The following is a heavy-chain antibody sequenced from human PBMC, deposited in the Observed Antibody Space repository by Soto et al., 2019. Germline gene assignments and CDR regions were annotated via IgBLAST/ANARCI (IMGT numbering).Heavy chain of an antibody. Sequence: SETLSLTCAVSSDSISSSNWWSWVRQPPGKGLEWIGEIYHSGSTNYNPSLKSRVTISVDKSKNQFSLNLSSVTAADTAVYYCARAWSCSSTSCYWFDSWGQGILVTVSS. CDR3: ARAWSCSSTSCYWFDS. CDR1: SDSISSSNW. V-gene: IGHV4-4*02. D-gene: IGHD2-2*01. J-gene: IGHJ5*01. CDR2: IYHSGST.